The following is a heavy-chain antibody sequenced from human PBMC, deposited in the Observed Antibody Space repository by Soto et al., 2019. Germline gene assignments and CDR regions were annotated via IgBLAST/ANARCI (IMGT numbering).Heavy chain of an antibody. CDR2: ISGGGGTT. D-gene: IGHD2-15*01. J-gene: IGHJ4*02. CDR1: EFTFSSYA. Sequence: EVQLLESGGGLVQPGGSLRLSCAASEFTFSSYAMSWVRQAPGKGLEWVSVISGGGGTTYYADSVKGRFTISRDNSKNPMYLQMNSLRAEDTAVYYCAKDRSSRTYCSGGTCYTAFDYWGQGTLVTVSS. V-gene: IGHV3-23*01. CDR3: AKDRSSRTYCSGGTCYTAFDY.